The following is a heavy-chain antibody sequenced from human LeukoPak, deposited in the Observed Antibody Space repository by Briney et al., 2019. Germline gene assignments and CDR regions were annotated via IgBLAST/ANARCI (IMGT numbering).Heavy chain of an antibody. CDR1: GGSISLSYYY. V-gene: IGHV4-39*07. D-gene: IGHD6-19*01. CDR2: VYYSGTT. Sequence: ETLSLTCSVSGGSISLSYYYWGWIRQPPGKALEWIGSVYYSGTTSYNPSLKSRVTISVDMSKNHFSLRLSSVTAADTAMYYCVRGTLYSGWSYYFDYWGQGSQVTVSS. CDR3: VRGTLYSGWSYYFDY. J-gene: IGHJ4*02.